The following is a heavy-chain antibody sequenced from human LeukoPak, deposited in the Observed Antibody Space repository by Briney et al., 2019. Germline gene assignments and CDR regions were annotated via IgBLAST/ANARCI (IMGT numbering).Heavy chain of an antibody. D-gene: IGHD5-12*01. CDR3: ARLIVATILQSPCFDY. J-gene: IGHJ4*02. CDR2: INPNSGGT. CDR1: GYTFTGYY. Sequence: GASVKVSCKASGYTFTGYYMHWGRQAPGQGLEWMGWINPNSGGTNYAQKFQGRVTMTRDTSISTAYMELSRLRSDDTAVYYCARLIVATILQSPCFDYWGQGTLVTVSS. V-gene: IGHV1-2*02.